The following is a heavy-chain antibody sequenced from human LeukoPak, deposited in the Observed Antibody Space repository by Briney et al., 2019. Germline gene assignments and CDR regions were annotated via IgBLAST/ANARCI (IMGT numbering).Heavy chain of an antibody. CDR1: GYTFTGYY. V-gene: IGHV1-2*02. CDR2: INPNSGGT. Sequence: ASVKVSCKTSGYTFTGYYMHWVRQAPGQGLEWMGWINPNSGGTNYAQKFQGRVTLTSDTSISTAYMELSRLTSDDTAMYYCAKSRTYTGYGAFDNWGQGTLVTVSS. J-gene: IGHJ4*02. CDR3: AKSRTYTGYGAFDN. D-gene: IGHD5-12*01.